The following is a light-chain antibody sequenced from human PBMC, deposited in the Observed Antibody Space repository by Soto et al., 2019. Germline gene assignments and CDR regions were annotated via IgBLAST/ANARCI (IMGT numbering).Light chain of an antibody. CDR2: EVS. V-gene: IGLV2-14*01. CDR3: SSYTSSSTLV. CDR1: SSDVGGYNY. Sequence: QSALTQPPSVSGSPGQSITISCTGTSSDVGGYNYVSWYQQHPGKAPKLMIYEVSNRPSGVSNRFSASKSGNTASLTISGLQAEDEADYYCSSYTSSSTLVVGGGTKLTVL. J-gene: IGLJ2*01.